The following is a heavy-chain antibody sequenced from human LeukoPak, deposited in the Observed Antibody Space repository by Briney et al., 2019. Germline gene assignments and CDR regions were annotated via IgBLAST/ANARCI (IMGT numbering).Heavy chain of an antibody. Sequence: ASVKVSCKASGYTFTSYGISWVRQAPGQGLEWMGWISAYNGNTNYAQKLQGRVTMTIDTSTSTAYMELRSLRSDDTAVYYCAGDRVYYGSGSYSSFDYWGQGTLVTVSS. CDR3: AGDRVYYGSGSYSSFDY. J-gene: IGHJ4*02. CDR1: GYTFTSYG. V-gene: IGHV1-18*04. CDR2: ISAYNGNT. D-gene: IGHD3-10*01.